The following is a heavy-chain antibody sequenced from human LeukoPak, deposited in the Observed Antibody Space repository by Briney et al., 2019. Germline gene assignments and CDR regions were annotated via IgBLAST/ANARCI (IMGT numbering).Heavy chain of an antibody. V-gene: IGHV4-59*12. Sequence: SETLSLTCTVSGGSISTYYWSWFRQPPGKGLEWIGYIHYSGSTNYNPSLKSRVTISLDTSKNQFSLKLSSVTAADTAVFYCARDRSYSSSSRWFDPWGQGTLVTVPS. J-gene: IGHJ5*02. CDR2: IHYSGST. D-gene: IGHD6-6*01. CDR1: GGSISTYY. CDR3: ARDRSYSSSSRWFDP.